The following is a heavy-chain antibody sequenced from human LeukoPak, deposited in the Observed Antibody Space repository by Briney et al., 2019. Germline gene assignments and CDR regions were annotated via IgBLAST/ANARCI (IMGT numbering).Heavy chain of an antibody. D-gene: IGHD3-3*01. CDR3: TKDTIFDL. Sequence: TGGSLRLSCAASGFTFSNYAMSWVRQAPRKGLEWVSVISGSGAYTYYTDSVKGRFTISRDNSKNTVYLQMNSLRAEDTAVYFCTKDTIFDLWGQGTMVTVSS. J-gene: IGHJ3*01. CDR2: ISGSGAYT. V-gene: IGHV3-23*01. CDR1: GFTFSNYA.